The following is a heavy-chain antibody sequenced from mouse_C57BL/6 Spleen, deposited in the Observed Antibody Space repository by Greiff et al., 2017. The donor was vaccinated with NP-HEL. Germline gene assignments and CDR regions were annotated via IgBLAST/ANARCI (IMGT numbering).Heavy chain of an antibody. Sequence: EVQLQQSGPVLVKPGASVKMSCKASGYTFTDYYMNWVKQSHGKSLEWIGVINPYNGGTSYNQKFKGKATLTVDKSSSTAYMELNSLTSEDSAVYYCARGGRDYSYFDYWGQGTTLTVSS. V-gene: IGHV1-19*01. D-gene: IGHD2-4*01. J-gene: IGHJ2*01. CDR3: ARGGRDYSYFDY. CDR1: GYTFTDYY. CDR2: INPYNGGT.